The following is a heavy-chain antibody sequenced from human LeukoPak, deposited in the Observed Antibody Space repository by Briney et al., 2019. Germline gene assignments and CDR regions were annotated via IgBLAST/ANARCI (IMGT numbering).Heavy chain of an antibody. D-gene: IGHD3-10*01. Sequence: SETLSLTCTVSGGSINSSSYYWGWIRQPPGKGLEWIGSIYYSGSTYHNPSLKSRVTMSVDTSKNQFSLKLSSVTAADTAVYYCAGDFSYGSRFDYWGQGTLVTVSS. CDR2: IYYSGST. J-gene: IGHJ4*02. CDR3: AGDFSYGSRFDY. CDR1: GGSINSSSYY. V-gene: IGHV4-39*07.